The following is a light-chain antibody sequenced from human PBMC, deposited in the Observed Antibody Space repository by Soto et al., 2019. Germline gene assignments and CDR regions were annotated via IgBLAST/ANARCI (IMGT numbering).Light chain of an antibody. CDR1: QSITTW. CDR3: QQYYSFPLT. CDR2: AAS. J-gene: IGKJ4*01. V-gene: IGKV1-5*01. Sequence: DIQMTQSPSTLSASVGDRFVITCRASQSITTWLAWYQQKPGKAPKLLIYAASSLQSGVPSRFSGSGSGTDFTLTISCLQSEDFATYYCQQYYSFPLTFGGGTKVDIK.